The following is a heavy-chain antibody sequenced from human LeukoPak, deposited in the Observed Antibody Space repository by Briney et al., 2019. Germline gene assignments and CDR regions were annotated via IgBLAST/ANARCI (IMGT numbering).Heavy chain of an antibody. V-gene: IGHV4-59*08. J-gene: IGHJ4*02. CDR3: ASSRGHGSGSYYETPNFYFDY. D-gene: IGHD3-10*01. CDR1: GGSISSYY. Sequence: SETLSLTCTVSGGSISSYYWSWIRQPPGKGLEWIGYIYYSGSTNYNPSLKSRVTISVDTSKNQFSLKLSSVTAADTAVYYCASSRGHGSGSYYETPNFYFDYWGQGTLVTVSS. CDR2: IYYSGST.